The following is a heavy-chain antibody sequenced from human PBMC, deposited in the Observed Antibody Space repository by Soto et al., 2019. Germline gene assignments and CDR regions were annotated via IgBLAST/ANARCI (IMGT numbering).Heavy chain of an antibody. V-gene: IGHV3-9*01. CDR3: AKDYGRGWCAVYSQFDS. CDR1: GFSFGDYA. D-gene: IGHD2-8*01. CDR2: ISWNSGTS. J-gene: IGHJ4*01. Sequence: EAHLVESGGGLVQPGRSLRLSCEVSGFSFGDYAMHWVRQAPGKGLEWVSGISWNSGTSTYADSVKGRFTISRDNSRNSLYLQLNSLRPEETALYHCAKDYGRGWCAVYSQFDSWGHGTLVSVSS.